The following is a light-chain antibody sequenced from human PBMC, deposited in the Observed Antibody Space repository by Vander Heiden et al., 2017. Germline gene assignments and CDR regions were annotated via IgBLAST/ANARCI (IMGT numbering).Light chain of an antibody. Sequence: DFAMSQSPDSMAVSLSERATINCKSSQSFLYSSNNKNYLAWYQQKPGQPPKLLIYWASTRESGVPDRFSGSGSGTDFTLTISSLQAEDVAVYYCQQYYSTPWTFGQGTKVEIK. CDR2: WAS. CDR1: QSFLYSSNNKNY. J-gene: IGKJ1*01. V-gene: IGKV4-1*01. CDR3: QQYYSTPWT.